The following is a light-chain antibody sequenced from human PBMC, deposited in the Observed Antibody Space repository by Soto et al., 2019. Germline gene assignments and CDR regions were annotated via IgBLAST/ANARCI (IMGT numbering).Light chain of an antibody. V-gene: IGLV2-14*01. CDR1: SSDVGGYNY. CDR3: RSYTSSSTLV. CDR2: EVN. J-gene: IGLJ1*01. Sequence: QSVLTQPASVSGSPGQSITISCTGTSSDVGGYNYVSWYQQEPGKAPKLMIYEVNNRPSGVSIRFSGSKSGNTVSLTISGLLAEDEADYYCRSYTSSSTLVFGTGTKLTVL.